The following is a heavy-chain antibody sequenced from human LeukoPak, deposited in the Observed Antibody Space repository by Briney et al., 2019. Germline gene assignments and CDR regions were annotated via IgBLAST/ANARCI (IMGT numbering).Heavy chain of an antibody. CDR3: ARDASFLYPDSSLAIPVHYDC. CDR1: GFTLSDSG. CDR2: ILSDGTKE. J-gene: IGHJ4*02. Sequence: GGSLRLSCAASGFTLSDSGMHWVRQAPGKGLEWMTLILSDGTKEEYAGSVKSGFTVSRDMSKNTLYLHMNSLTSEDTAVYYCARDASFLYPDSSLAIPVHYDCWGQGTLVTVSS. D-gene: IGHD2-2*02. V-gene: IGHV3-30*03.